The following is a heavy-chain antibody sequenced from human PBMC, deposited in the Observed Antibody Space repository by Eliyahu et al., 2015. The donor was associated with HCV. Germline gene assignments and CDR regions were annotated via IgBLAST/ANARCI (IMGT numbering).Heavy chain of an antibody. CDR3: AREGDYDFDY. Sequence: QVQLVEXGGGVVXPGRSLXLSCAASGFXFSSYGXHWVRPGPGKGLEWVAVXWYDGSNKYYADSVKGRFTISRDNSKNTLYLQMNSLRAEDTAVYYCAREGDYDFDYWGQGTLVTVSS. V-gene: IGHV3-33*01. CDR1: GFXFSSYG. D-gene: IGHD4-17*01. J-gene: IGHJ4*02. CDR2: XWYDGSNK.